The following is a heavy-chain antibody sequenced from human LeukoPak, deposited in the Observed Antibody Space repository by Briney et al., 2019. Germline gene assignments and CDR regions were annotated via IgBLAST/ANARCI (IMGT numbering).Heavy chain of an antibody. D-gene: IGHD2-2*01. CDR1: GFIFSSYG. V-gene: IGHV3-23*01. CDR3: LGYCSRTSCCGWGNDY. J-gene: IGHJ4*02. CDR2: ISASGGNT. Sequence: GGTLRLSCAASGFIFSSYGMSWVRQAPGKGLEWVSGISASGGNTYSADSVKGRFTISRDNSKNTLYLQMNSLRAEDTAVYYCLGYCSRTSCCGWGNDYWGQGTLVTVSS.